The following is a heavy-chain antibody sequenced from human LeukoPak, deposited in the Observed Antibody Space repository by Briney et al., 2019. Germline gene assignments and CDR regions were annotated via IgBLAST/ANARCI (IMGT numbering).Heavy chain of an antibody. CDR1: GGSFSGYY. J-gene: IGHJ4*02. CDR2: INHSGST. Sequence: SETLSLTCAVYGGSFSGYYWSWIRQPPGKGLEWIGEINHSGSTNYNPSLKSRVTISVDTSKNQFSLKLSSVTAADTAVYYCARGRVGREMATKYYFDYWGQGTLVTVSS. V-gene: IGHV4-34*01. CDR3: ARGRVGREMATKYYFDY. D-gene: IGHD5-24*01.